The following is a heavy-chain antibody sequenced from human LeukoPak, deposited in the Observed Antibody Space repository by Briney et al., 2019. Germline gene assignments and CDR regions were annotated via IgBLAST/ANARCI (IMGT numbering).Heavy chain of an antibody. J-gene: IGHJ4*02. CDR2: ISVYNGNT. D-gene: IGHD2-8*01. V-gene: IGHV1-18*01. CDR1: GYTFTNYA. CDR3: ATDNGMRVLDY. Sequence: ASVKVSCTASGYTFTNYAISWVRQAPGQGLEWMGWISVYNGNTNYAQKLRGRVTMTTDTSTSTAYMELRSLRSDDTAVYYCATDNGMRVLDYWGQGTLVTVSS.